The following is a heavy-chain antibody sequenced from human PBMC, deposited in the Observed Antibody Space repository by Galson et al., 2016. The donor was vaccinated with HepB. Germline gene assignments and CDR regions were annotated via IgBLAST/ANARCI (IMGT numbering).Heavy chain of an antibody. D-gene: IGHD3-3*01. V-gene: IGHV4-39*07. CDR2: IYWSGST. Sequence: LSLTCTVSGGSISRNYFNWGWIRQPPGKAPEWIGSIYWSGSTYYNPSLKSRVTISVDTSKSLFSLNLMSVTVADTAVYYCAHCTTGAAFGVLIDSWSQGMLVTVSS. CDR3: AHCTTGAAFGVLIDS. CDR1: GGSISRNYFN. J-gene: IGHJ4*02.